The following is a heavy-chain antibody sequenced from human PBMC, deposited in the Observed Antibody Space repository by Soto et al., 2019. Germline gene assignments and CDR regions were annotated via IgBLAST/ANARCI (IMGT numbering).Heavy chain of an antibody. J-gene: IGHJ4*02. Sequence: EVQLVESGGGLVQPGGSLRRSGAASGFTFSSYAMHWVRQAPGKGLEYVSTINNNGCSTYYANSVKGRCTISRDNSKNTLYLQMGSLRAEDMAVYYCATTIAAAGGYYFNYWGQGPLVTVSS. CDR2: INNNGCST. D-gene: IGHD6-13*01. V-gene: IGHV3-64*01. CDR3: ATTIAAAGGYYFNY. CDR1: GFTFSSYA.